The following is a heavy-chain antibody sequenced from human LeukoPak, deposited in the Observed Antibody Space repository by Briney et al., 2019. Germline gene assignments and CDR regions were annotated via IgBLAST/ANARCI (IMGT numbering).Heavy chain of an antibody. CDR1: GFTFSNYD. CDR3: AKRGDSGSYLYFDN. V-gene: IGHV3-30*18. Sequence: PGGSLRLSCAASGFTFSNYDMRWVRQAPGKGLEWVAVISYDGSNKYYADSVKGRFTISRDNSKNTVYLQMNRLRADDTAVYYCAKRGDSGSYLYFDNWTREPWSPSPQ. CDR2: ISYDGSNK. J-gene: IGHJ4*02. D-gene: IGHD3-10*01.